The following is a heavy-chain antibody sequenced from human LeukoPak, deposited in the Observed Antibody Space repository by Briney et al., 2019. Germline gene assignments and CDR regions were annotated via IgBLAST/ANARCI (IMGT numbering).Heavy chain of an antibody. D-gene: IGHD1-26*01. CDR1: GFTFSSYA. CDR3: AKHSGSYYRGEFDY. V-gene: IGHV3-23*01. CDR2: ISGSGGST. Sequence: GGSLRLSCAASGFTFSSYAMSWVRQAPGRGLEWVSAISGSGGSTYYADSVKGRFTISRDNSKNTLYLQMNSLRAEDTAVYYCAKHSGSYYRGEFDYWGQGTLVTVSS. J-gene: IGHJ4*02.